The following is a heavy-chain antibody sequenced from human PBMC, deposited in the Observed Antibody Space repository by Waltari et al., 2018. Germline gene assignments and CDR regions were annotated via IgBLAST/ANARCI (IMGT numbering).Heavy chain of an antibody. CDR3: ARLPRSGGPTDY. V-gene: IGHV4-4*02. Sequence: QVQLQESGPGLVKPSGTLSLTGAVSGGSISSSNWWSWVSQPPGKALEWIGEIYHSGSTNYNPPLKSRVTISVDKPKYQFAVNMSSGTAADPAVYYCARLPRSGGPTDYWGQGPLVTVSS. CDR1: GGSISSSNW. CDR2: IYHSGST. D-gene: IGHD2-15*01. J-gene: IGHJ4*02.